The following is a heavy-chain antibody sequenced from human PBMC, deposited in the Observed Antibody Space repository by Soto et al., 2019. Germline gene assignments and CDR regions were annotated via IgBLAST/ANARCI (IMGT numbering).Heavy chain of an antibody. CDR3: ARVLSSSWGIFDY. D-gene: IGHD6-13*01. CDR2: IYYSGTT. Sequence: QVQLQESGPGLVKPSETLALTCTVSGGSISNYYWSWIRQPPGKGLEWIGFIYYSGTTSYNPSLKSRVTISVDTSKNQFSLKLSSVTAADTAVYYCARVLSSSWGIFDYWGQGTLVTVSS. J-gene: IGHJ4*02. CDR1: GGSISNYY. V-gene: IGHV4-59*01.